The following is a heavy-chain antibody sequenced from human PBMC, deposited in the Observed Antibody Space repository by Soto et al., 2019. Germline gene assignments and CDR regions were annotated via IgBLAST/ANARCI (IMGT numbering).Heavy chain of an antibody. CDR2: ISAYNGNT. V-gene: IGHV1-18*01. CDR1: GYTFTSYG. CDR3: ARYCCQWLDRSFYY. Sequence: GASVKVSCKASGYTFTSYGISWVRQAPGQGLEWMGWISAYNGNTNYAQKLQGRVTMTTDTSTSTAYMELRSLRSDDTAVYYCARYCCQWLDRSFYYWGQGTLVTVSS. D-gene: IGHD6-19*01. J-gene: IGHJ4*02.